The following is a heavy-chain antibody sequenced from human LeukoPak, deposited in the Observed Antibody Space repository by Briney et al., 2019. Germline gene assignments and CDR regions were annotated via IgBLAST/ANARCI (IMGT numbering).Heavy chain of an antibody. CDR1: GFTFSSYG. Sequence: GGSLRLSCAASGFTFSSYGMHWVRQAPGKGLEWVAVISYDGSNKYYADSVKGRFTISRDNSKNTLYLQMNSLRAEDTAVYYCARPIRRGYSYFHRGIDAFDIWGQGTMVTVSS. V-gene: IGHV3-30*03. CDR2: ISYDGSNK. J-gene: IGHJ3*02. D-gene: IGHD5-18*01. CDR3: ARPIRRGYSYFHRGIDAFDI.